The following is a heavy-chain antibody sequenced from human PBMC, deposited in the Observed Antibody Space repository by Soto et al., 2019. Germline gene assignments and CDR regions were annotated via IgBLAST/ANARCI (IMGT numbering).Heavy chain of an antibody. CDR2: ISGGGGST. D-gene: IGHD3-9*01. J-gene: IGHJ4*02. CDR1: GFSFAGYS. CDR3: AKTETFNGYYNAFDY. V-gene: IGHV3-23*01. Sequence: DVQLSESGGGLVQPGWSLRLSCAASGFSFAGYSLTWVRLAPGKGLEWVASISGGGGSTYYADSVKGRFSISRDNSNRMVYLQMGSLTAGDTAVYYCAKTETFNGYYNAFDYWGQGTRVTVSS.